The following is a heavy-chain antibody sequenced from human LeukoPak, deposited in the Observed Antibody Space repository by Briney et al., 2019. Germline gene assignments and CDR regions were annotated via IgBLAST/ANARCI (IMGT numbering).Heavy chain of an antibody. CDR3: ARQKGSGWYFSSWFDP. V-gene: IGHV4-59*08. D-gene: IGHD6-19*01. CDR1: GGSISSYY. J-gene: IGHJ5*02. CDR2: IYYSGST. Sequence: SETLSLTCTVSGGSISSYYWSWIRQPPGKGLEWIGYIYYSGSTNYNPSLKSRVTISVDTSKNQFSLKLSSVTAADTAVYYCARQKGSGWYFSSWFDPWGQGTLVTVSS.